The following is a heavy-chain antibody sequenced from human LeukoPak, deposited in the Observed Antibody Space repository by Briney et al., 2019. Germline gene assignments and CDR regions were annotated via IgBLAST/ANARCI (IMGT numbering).Heavy chain of an antibody. V-gene: IGHV1-2*02. Sequence: GASVKVSCKASGYTFTGYYMHWVRQAPGQGLEWMGWINPNSGGTNYAQKFQGRVTMTRDTSISTAYMELSRLRSDDTAVYYCAGDLYDILTGYYPYWGQGTLVTVSS. CDR1: GYTFTGYY. J-gene: IGHJ4*02. CDR2: INPNSGGT. CDR3: AGDLYDILTGYYPY. D-gene: IGHD3-9*01.